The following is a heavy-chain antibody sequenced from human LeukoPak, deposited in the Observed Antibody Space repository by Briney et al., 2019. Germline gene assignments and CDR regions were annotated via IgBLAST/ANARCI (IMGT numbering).Heavy chain of an antibody. D-gene: IGHD3-22*01. V-gene: IGHV3-30*14. CDR2: ISYDGSNK. CDR1: GFTFSSYA. J-gene: IGHJ4*02. CDR3: ARREYYYDSSGSSNDY. Sequence: GRSLRLSCAASGFTFSSYAMHWVRQAPGKGLEWVAVISYDGSNKYYADSVKGRFTISRDNSKNTLYLQMNSLRAEDTAVYYCARREYYYDSSGSSNDYWGQGTLVTVSS.